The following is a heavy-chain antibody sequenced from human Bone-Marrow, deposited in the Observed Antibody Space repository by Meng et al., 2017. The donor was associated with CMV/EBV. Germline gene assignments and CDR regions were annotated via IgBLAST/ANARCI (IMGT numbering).Heavy chain of an antibody. CDR1: GYTLTELS. CDR3: ARALIGGAAAGSRS. V-gene: IGHV1-24*01. Sequence: ASVKVSCKVSGYTLTELSMHWVRQAPGKGLEWMGGFDPEDGETIYAQKFQGRVTMTEDTSTDTAYMELSSLRSEDTAVYYCARALIGGAAAGSRSWGQGTLVTVSS. CDR2: FDPEDGET. J-gene: IGHJ5*02. D-gene: IGHD6-13*01.